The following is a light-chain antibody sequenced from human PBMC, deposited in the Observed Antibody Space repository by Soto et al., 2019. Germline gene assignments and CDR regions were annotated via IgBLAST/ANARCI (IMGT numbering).Light chain of an antibody. CDR1: QAVMYD. Sequence: EIVLTQSPAALSVSPRGRATLSCRASQAVMYDLAWYQQKPGQTPRLLVYGASTRATDAPPRFRGSGSGREFSLTISSLQSEDFATYYCQQYRSWPRTFGQGSRVEIK. CDR3: QQYRSWPRT. V-gene: IGKV3-15*01. CDR2: GAS. J-gene: IGKJ1*01.